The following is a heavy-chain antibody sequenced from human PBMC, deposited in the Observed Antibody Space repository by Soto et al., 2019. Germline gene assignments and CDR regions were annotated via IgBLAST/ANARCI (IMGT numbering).Heavy chain of an antibody. Sequence: SETLSLTCTVSGGSISSYYWSWIRQPPGKGLEWIGYIYYSGSTNYNPSLKSRVTISVDTSKNQFSLKLSSVAAADTAVYYCATGVYYSMDVWGKGTTVTVSS. CDR3: ATGVYYSMDV. J-gene: IGHJ6*03. V-gene: IGHV4-59*01. CDR2: IYYSGST. CDR1: GGSISSYY.